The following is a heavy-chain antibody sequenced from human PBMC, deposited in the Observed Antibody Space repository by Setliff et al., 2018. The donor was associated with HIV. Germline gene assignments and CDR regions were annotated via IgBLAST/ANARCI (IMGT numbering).Heavy chain of an antibody. D-gene: IGHD2-2*01. CDR1: GGSVSSPGYY. V-gene: IGHV4-39*07. CDR3: ARDDSIVLVPAIMRGDGFDF. CDR2: VYNSGIT. Sequence: SETLSLTCTVSGGSVSSPGYYWGWIRQPPGKGLEWIGSVYNSGITFKNPSLKSRVTISVDTSENQFSLRLASVTAADTAIYYCARDDSIVLVPAIMRGDGFDFWGQGRMVTVSS. J-gene: IGHJ3*01.